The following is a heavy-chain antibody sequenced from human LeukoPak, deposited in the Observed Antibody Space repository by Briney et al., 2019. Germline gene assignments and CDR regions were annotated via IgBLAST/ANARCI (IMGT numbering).Heavy chain of an antibody. Sequence: SETLSLTCTVSGGSISNYYWSWIRQPPGKGLEWVGHIYYSGATKYNPSLKRRITISVDTSKNHFSLMLSSVTAADTAVYYCARFGITVVRGGKYYFDYWGQGTLVTVSS. J-gene: IGHJ4*02. V-gene: IGHV4-59*08. CDR2: IYYSGAT. D-gene: IGHD3-10*01. CDR3: ARFGITVVRGGKYYFDY. CDR1: GGSISNYY.